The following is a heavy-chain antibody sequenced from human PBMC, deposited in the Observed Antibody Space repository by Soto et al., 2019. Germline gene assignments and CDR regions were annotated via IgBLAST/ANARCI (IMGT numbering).Heavy chain of an antibody. V-gene: IGHV3-23*01. CDR3: AKASGWFGEFDY. CDR1: GFTFSSYA. J-gene: IGHJ4*02. CDR2: ISGSGGST. Sequence: EVQLLEAGGGLVQPGGSLRLSCAASGFTFSSYARSWVRQAPGKGLEWVSAISGSGGSTYYADSVKGRFTISRDNSKNTLYLQMNSLRAEDTAVYYFAKASGWFGEFDYWGQGTLVTVSS. D-gene: IGHD3-10*01.